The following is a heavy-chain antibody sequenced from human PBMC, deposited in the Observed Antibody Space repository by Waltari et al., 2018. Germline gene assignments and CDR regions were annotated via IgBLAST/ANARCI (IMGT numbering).Heavy chain of an antibody. Sequence: QVQLVQSGAEVKKPGASVKVSCKASGYTFTSYAMHWVRQAPGQRLEWMGWINAGNGNTKYSQKFRGRVTITRDTSASTAYMELSSLRSEDTAVYYCARVTSSGWEGLFDYWGQGTLVTVSS. CDR3: ARVTSSGWEGLFDY. D-gene: IGHD6-19*01. J-gene: IGHJ4*02. CDR1: GYTFTSYA. V-gene: IGHV1-3*01. CDR2: INAGNGNT.